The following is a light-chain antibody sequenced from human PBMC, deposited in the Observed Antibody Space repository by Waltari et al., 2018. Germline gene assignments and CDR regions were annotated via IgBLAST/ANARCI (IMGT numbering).Light chain of an antibody. J-gene: IGLJ3*02. CDR2: DVN. CDR1: SSDIGGYNY. Sequence: QSALTQPASVSGSPGQSITISCTGTSSDIGGYNYVSWYQQHPGKAPQRLICDVNEWPPGVSDRFSGSKSGNPASLTTSGLQAEDEADYYCSSYTSSSTWVFGGGTKLTVL. V-gene: IGLV2-14*03. CDR3: SSYTSSSTWV.